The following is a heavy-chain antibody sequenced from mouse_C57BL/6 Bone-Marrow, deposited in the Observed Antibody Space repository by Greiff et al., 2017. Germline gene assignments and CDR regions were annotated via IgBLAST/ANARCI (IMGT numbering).Heavy chain of an antibody. CDR1: GFTFSSYG. V-gene: IGHV5-6*01. Sequence: EVMLVESGGDLVKPGGSLKLSCAASGFTFSSYGMSWVRQTPDKRLEWVATISSGGSYTYYPDSVKGRFTISRDNAKNTLYLQMSSLKSEDTVMYYCARQNYNTHYWGQGTTLTVSS. D-gene: IGHD1-3*01. CDR2: ISSGGSYT. CDR3: ARQNYNTHY. J-gene: IGHJ2*01.